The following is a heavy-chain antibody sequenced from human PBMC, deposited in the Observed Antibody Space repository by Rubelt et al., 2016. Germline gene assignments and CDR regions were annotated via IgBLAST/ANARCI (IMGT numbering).Heavy chain of an antibody. CDR1: GYTFTSYG. V-gene: IGHV1-18*01. CDR2: ISAYHGNT. D-gene: IGHD5-24*01. CDR3: ARRDGYNWDDAFDI. J-gene: IGHJ3*02. Sequence: QVQLVQSGAEVKKPGASVKVSCKASGYTFTSYGISWVRQAPGQGLEWMGWISAYHGNTNYAQKLQGSGTMTPDTATSTAYMGLRSLRSDDTAVYDCARRDGYNWDDAFDIWGQGTMVTVSS.